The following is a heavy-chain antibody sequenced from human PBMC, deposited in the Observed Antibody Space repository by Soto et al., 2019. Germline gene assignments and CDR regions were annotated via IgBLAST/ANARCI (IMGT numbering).Heavy chain of an antibody. D-gene: IGHD3-22*01. Sequence: QVQLQESGPGLVKPSETLSLTCSVSGGSVSNASFYWTWIRQAPGTGLEYIGYIFSTGVTNYNTSLSSRVTISLDTSKNHFSRKLNSMTAADTAVYYCVRVLDSSWYADLWGRGTLVTVSS. CDR3: VRVLDSSWYADL. J-gene: IGHJ2*01. V-gene: IGHV4-61*03. CDR1: GGSVSNASFY. CDR2: IFSTGVT.